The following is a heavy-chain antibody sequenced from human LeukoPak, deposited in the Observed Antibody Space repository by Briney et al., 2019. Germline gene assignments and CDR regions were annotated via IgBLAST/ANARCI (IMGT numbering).Heavy chain of an antibody. CDR3: AREHFGVGATTAPA. D-gene: IGHD1-26*01. CDR1: GGSFSGYY. V-gene: IGHV4-34*01. J-gene: IGHJ4*02. Sequence: SETLSLTCAVYGGSFSGYYWSWIRQPPGKGLEWIGEINHSGSTNYNPSLKSRVTISVDTSKNQFSLKLSSVTAADTAVYYCAREHFGVGATTAPAWGQGTLVTVSS. CDR2: INHSGST.